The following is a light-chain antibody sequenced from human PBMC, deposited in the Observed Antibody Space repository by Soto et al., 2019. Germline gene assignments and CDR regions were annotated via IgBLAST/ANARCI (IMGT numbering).Light chain of an antibody. CDR3: QHHNTCPLT. Sequence: EIVMTQSPAPLSVSPGERATLSCRASQSVSSSYLAWYQQKPGQAPRLLIYGASTRATGIPARFSGSGSGTEFTLTISSLQSEDFAVYYGQHHNTCPLTGGGGTKVEIK. V-gene: IGKV3-15*01. CDR1: QSVSSSY. J-gene: IGKJ4*01. CDR2: GAS.